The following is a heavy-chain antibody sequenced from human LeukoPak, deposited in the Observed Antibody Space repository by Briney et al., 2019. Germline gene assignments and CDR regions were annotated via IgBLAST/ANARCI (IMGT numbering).Heavy chain of an antibody. V-gene: IGHV6-1*01. Sequence: SQTLSLTCAISGDSVSSNSAAWDWIRPSPSRGLEWLGRTYYRSKWYYGYAVSVKSRITINPDTSKNQFSLQLNSVTPEDTAIYYCTRTIAGYIDYWGQGTLVTVSS. D-gene: IGHD2-2*02. CDR3: TRTIAGYIDY. CDR1: GDSVSSNSAA. J-gene: IGHJ4*02. CDR2: TYYRSKWYY.